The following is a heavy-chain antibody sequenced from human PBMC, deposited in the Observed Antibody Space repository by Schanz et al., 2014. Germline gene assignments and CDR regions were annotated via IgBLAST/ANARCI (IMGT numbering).Heavy chain of an antibody. CDR1: GGSISSSNW. J-gene: IGHJ5*02. CDR2: IYHSGST. V-gene: IGHV4-4*02. D-gene: IGHD2-2*01. CDR3: ARQNLGYCSSTDCKNWFDP. Sequence: QVQLQESGPGLVKPSGTLSLTCAVSGGSISSSNWWSWVRQPPGKGLEWIGEIYHSGSTNYKPSLKRRVTISAEKSKNQFSLKLTSVTAADTAVYYCARQNLGYCSSTDCKNWFDPWGQGTLVTVSS.